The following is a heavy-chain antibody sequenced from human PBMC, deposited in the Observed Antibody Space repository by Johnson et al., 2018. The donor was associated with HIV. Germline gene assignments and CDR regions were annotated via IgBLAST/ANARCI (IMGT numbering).Heavy chain of an antibody. J-gene: IGHJ3*02. D-gene: IGHD3-3*01. CDR1: GFPFSSYA. Sequence: QVQLVESGGGVVQPGRSLRLSCAASGFPFSSYAMDWVRQAPGKGLEWVAVISNDGTDKYYADSVKGRFTIYRDNSKNTLYLQVNSLSPEDTAQDYCARGVGESEKEEWPSDYYDFGRDYPGQDPRSVVGTFDIWGQGTMVTVSS. CDR2: ISNDGTDK. CDR3: ARGVGESEKEEWPSDYYDFGRDYPGQDPRSVVGTFDI. V-gene: IGHV3-30*03.